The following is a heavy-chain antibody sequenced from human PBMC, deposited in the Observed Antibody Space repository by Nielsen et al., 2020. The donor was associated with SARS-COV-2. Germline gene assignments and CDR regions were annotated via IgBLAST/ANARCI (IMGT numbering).Heavy chain of an antibody. V-gene: IGHV3-23*01. J-gene: IGHJ6*02. D-gene: IGHD4-17*01. CDR3: AKERDFGDYGMDV. Sequence: GESLKISCAASGFTFSNYDMTWVLQAPGKGLEWVSAISGSGSNTYYADSVKGRFTISRDNSKTALYLQMNSLRAEDTAIYYCAKERDFGDYGMDVWGQGTTVTVSS. CDR2: ISGSGSNT. CDR1: GFTFSNYD.